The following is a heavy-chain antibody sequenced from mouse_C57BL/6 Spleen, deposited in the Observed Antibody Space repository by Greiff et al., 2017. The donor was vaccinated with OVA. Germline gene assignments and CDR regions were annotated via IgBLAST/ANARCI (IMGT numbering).Heavy chain of an antibody. D-gene: IGHD1-1*01. CDR2: INPNYGTT. Sequence: VQLQQSGPELVKPGASVKISCKASGYSFTDYNMNWVKQSNGKSLEWIGVINPNYGTTSYNQKFKGKATLTVDQSSSTAYMQLNSLTSEDSAVYYCARAITTVVATLSYYFDYWGQGTTLTVSS. CDR3: ARAITTVVATLSYYFDY. CDR1: GYSFTDYN. V-gene: IGHV1-39*01. J-gene: IGHJ2*01.